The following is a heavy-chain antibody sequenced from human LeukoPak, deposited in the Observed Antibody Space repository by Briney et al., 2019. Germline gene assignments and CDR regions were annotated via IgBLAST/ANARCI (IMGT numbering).Heavy chain of an antibody. V-gene: IGHV3-48*01. CDR1: GFTFSSYS. J-gene: IGHJ4*02. CDR2: ISFSSDTI. D-gene: IGHD3-22*01. CDR3: ARDRTYYDTSGYGL. Sequence: GGSLRLSCAASGFTFSSYSINWVRQPPGKGLEWVSYISFSSDTIYYADSVKGRFTISRDNAKNSLYLQMNSLRAEDTAVYYCARDRTYYDTSGYGLWGQGTLVTVSS.